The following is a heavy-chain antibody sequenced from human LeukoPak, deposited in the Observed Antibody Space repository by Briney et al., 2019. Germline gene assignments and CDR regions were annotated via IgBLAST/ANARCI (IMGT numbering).Heavy chain of an antibody. D-gene: IGHD2-2*01. J-gene: IGHJ2*01. CDR1: GGSFSGYY. CDR3: ARRRYRGSTTCYLYWYFDL. Sequence: SETLSLTCAVYGGSFSGYYWSWIRQPPGKGLEWIGEINHRGGTNYSPSLTSRVTISVDTSKNQFSLKLTSVTAADTAVYYCARRRYRGSTTCYLYWYFDLWGRGTPVTVSS. CDR2: INHRGGT. V-gene: IGHV4-34*01.